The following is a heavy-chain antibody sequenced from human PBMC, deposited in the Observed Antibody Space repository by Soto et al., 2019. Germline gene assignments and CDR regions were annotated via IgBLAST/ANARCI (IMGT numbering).Heavy chain of an antibody. D-gene: IGHD2-15*01. J-gene: IGHJ4*02. Sequence: GGSLRLSCAASGFTFSSYGMHWVRQAPGKGLEWVAVISYDGSNKYYADSVKGRFTISRDNSKNTLYLQMNSLRAEDTAVYYCASLATTPFLYSIVVVVAATLVDFADYWGQGTLVTVSS. CDR2: ISYDGSNK. CDR1: GFTFSSYG. V-gene: IGHV3-30*03. CDR3: ASLATTPFLYSIVVVVAATLVDFADY.